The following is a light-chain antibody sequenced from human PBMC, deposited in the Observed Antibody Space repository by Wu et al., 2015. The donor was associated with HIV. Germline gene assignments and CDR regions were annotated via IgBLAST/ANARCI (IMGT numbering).Light chain of an antibody. J-gene: IGKJ4*01. CDR2: GTS. CDR3: QQYNNWPLT. V-gene: IGKV3-15*01. CDR1: QSVSSN. Sequence: EIVMTQSPATLSVSPGERATLSCRASQSVSSNLAWYQQKPGQVPRLLISGTSTRATGIPARFSGSGSGTEFTLTISSMQSEDFAVYYCQQYNNWPLTFGGRDQGGDQT.